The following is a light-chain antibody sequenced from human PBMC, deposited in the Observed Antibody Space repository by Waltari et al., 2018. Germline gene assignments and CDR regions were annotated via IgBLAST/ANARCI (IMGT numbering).Light chain of an antibody. CDR2: GAS. CDR1: QSVSSSN. CDR3: QQYGSSPRT. V-gene: IGKV3-20*01. Sequence: EIVLTQSPGTLSLSPGERATLSCRASQSVSSSNLAWYQQKPGQAPRLLTYGASSRATGIPDRFSGSGSGTDFTLTISRLEPEDFAVYYCQQYGSSPRTFGQGTKVEIK. J-gene: IGKJ1*01.